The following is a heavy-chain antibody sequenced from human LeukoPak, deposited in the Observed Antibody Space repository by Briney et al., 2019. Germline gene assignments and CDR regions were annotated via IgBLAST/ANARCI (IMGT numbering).Heavy chain of an antibody. CDR2: FDPEDGET. D-gene: IGHD3-9*01. J-gene: IGHJ4*02. CDR1: VYTLTELS. Sequence: ASVKVSCKVSVYTLTELSMHWVLQAPGKGLEWMGGFDPEDGETIYAQKFQGRVTMTEDTSTDIAYMELSSLRSEDTAVYYCATAGYYDILTGYRHYFDYWGQGTLVTVSS. CDR3: ATAGYYDILTGYRHYFDY. V-gene: IGHV1-24*01.